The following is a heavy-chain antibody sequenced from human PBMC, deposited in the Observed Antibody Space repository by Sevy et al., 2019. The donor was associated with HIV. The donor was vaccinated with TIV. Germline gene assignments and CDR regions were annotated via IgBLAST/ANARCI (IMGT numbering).Heavy chain of an antibody. Sequence: GGSLRISCAASGFTFSSYEMNWVRQAPGKGLEWVSYISNSGTTISYSDSVKGRFTISRDNARNSLYLQMNSLRAEDTAVYYCARDLPPSATTVAHFDCWGQGTLVTVSS. CDR1: GFTFSSYE. J-gene: IGHJ4*02. CDR2: ISNSGTTI. CDR3: ARDLPPSATTVAHFDC. V-gene: IGHV3-48*03. D-gene: IGHD4-17*01.